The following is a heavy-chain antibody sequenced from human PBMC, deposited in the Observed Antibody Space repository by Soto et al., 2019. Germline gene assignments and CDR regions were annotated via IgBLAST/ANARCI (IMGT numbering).Heavy chain of an antibody. Sequence: EVQLVESGGGLVQPGGSLRLSCAASGFTFSSYWMSWVRQAPGKGLEWVANIKQDGSEKYYVDSVKGRFTISRDNAKNSLYLQMNSLRAEDTAVYYCASEGDYDILTDKRKFDYWGQGTLVTVSS. V-gene: IGHV3-7*01. J-gene: IGHJ4*02. CDR1: GFTFSSYW. CDR2: IKQDGSEK. CDR3: ASEGDYDILTDKRKFDY. D-gene: IGHD3-9*01.